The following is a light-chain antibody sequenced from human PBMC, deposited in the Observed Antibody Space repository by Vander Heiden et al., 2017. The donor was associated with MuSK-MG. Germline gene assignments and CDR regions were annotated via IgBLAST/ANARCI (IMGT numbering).Light chain of an antibody. CDR3: QQHDSYPLT. J-gene: IGKJ4*01. CDR1: QPISSY. V-gene: IGKV1-9*01. Sequence: QLTQSPSLLSASVGDRVTITCRASQPISSYLAWCQQKPGKAPEVLIYGASTLQSGVPSRFSGSGSGTEFTLTISSLQPEDFATYYCQQHDSYPLTFGEGTKVEIK. CDR2: GAS.